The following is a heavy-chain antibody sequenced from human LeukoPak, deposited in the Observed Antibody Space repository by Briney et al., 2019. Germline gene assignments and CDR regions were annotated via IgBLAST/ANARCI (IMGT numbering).Heavy chain of an antibody. Sequence: GESLKISCKGSGYSFTSYWIGWVRQMPGKGLEWMGIIYPGDSDTRYSPSFQGQVTISADKSISTAYLQWSSLKASDTAMYYCARKKLRKQLYDAFDIWGQGTMVTVSS. CDR3: ARKKLRKQLYDAFDI. CDR2: IYPGDSDT. D-gene: IGHD1-1*01. CDR1: GYSFTSYW. V-gene: IGHV5-51*01. J-gene: IGHJ3*02.